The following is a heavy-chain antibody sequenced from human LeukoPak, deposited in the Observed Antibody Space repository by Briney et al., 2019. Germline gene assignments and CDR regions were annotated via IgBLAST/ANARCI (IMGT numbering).Heavy chain of an antibody. Sequence: GRSLRLSCAASGFTFDEYAMHWVRQVPGKGLEWVSFITTSGATTSYADSVKGRFTISRDNPRNTLYMQMNSLRDEDTALYYCAIMHGYYDGSGYWVQWGQGTLVTVSS. CDR1: GFTFDEYA. CDR3: AIMHGYYDGSGYWVQ. V-gene: IGHV3-23*01. CDR2: ITTSGATT. D-gene: IGHD3-22*01. J-gene: IGHJ4*02.